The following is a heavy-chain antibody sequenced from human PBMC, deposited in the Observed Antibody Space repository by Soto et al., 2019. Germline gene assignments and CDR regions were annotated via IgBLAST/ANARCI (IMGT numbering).Heavy chain of an antibody. CDR2: ISNSGSYI. CDR1: GFTFNIYG. D-gene: IGHD2-15*01. Sequence: EVQLVESGGGLVKPGGSLRLSCAGTGFTFNIYGMNWVRQAPGKGLEWLSSISNSGSYIYYANSVKGRFTISRDNAKNSLYLQMNRLRAEDTAVYYCARVSPVLKGLSYFDYWGQGFLVTVSS. V-gene: IGHV3-21*04. J-gene: IGHJ4*02. CDR3: ARVSPVLKGLSYFDY.